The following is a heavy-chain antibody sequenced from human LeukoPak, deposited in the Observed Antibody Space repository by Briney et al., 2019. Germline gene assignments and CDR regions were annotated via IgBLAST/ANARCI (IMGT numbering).Heavy chain of an antibody. V-gene: IGHV4-59*01. CDR3: ARELDY. CDR1: GFTFSDYW. Sequence: PGGSLRLSCAASGFTFSDYWMNWVRQAPGKGLEWIGYIYYSGSTNYNPSLKSRVTISVDTSKNQFSLKLSSVTAADTAVYYCARELDYWGQGTLVTVSS. J-gene: IGHJ4*02. CDR2: IYYSGST.